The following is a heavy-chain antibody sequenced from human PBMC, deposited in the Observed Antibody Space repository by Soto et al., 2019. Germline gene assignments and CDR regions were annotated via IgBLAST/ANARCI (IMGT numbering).Heavy chain of an antibody. D-gene: IGHD6-6*01. CDR2: ISAYNGNT. Sequence: ASVKVSCKASGYTFSSYYMHRVRQAPGQGLEWMGWISAYNGNTNYAQKLQGRVTMTTDTSTSTAYMELRSLRSDDTAVYYCASYEYSSSPSAFDIWGQGTMVTVSS. CDR3: ASYEYSSSPSAFDI. V-gene: IGHV1-18*04. CDR1: GYTFSSYY. J-gene: IGHJ3*02.